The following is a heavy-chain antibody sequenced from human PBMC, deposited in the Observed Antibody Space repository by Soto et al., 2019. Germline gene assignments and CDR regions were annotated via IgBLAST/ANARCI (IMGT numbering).Heavy chain of an antibody. D-gene: IGHD2-2*02. CDR2: ISSSSSTI. CDR1: GFTFSSYS. CDR3: ARAVVVPAAILYYFDY. J-gene: IGHJ4*02. V-gene: IGHV3-48*02. Sequence: EVQLVESGGGLVQPGGSLRLSCAASGFTFSSYSMNWVRQAPGKGLEWVSYISSSSSTIYYADSVKGRFTISRDNAKNSLYLQMNGLRDEDTAVYYCARAVVVPAAILYYFDYWGQGTLVTVSS.